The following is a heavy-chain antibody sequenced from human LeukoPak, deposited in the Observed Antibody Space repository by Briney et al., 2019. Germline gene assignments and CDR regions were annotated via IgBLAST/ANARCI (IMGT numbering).Heavy chain of an antibody. J-gene: IGHJ4*02. CDR1: GFSFNSYW. V-gene: IGHV5-51*01. CDR2: IYPGDSDT. CDR3: ARHPGYCGRASCYAGGGGSNYFDS. Sequence: GESLKISCKGSGFSFNSYWIGWVRQMPGKGLEWMGIIYPGDSDTRYSPSFQGQVTISADKSISTTYLQWSSLKASDSAVYYCARHPGYCGRASCYAGGGGSNYFDSWGQGTLVTVSS. D-gene: IGHD2-2*01.